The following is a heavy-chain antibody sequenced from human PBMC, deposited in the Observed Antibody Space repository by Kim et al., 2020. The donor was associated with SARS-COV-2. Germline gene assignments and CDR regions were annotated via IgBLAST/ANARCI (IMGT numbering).Heavy chain of an antibody. V-gene: IGHV4-38-2*02. Sequence: SETLSLTCTVSGYSISSGYYWGWIRQPPGKGLEWIGSIYHSGSTYYNPSLKSRVTISVDTSKNQFSLKLSSVTAADTAVYYCARDRWSGSYGRDFDYWGQGTLVTVSS. D-gene: IGHD1-26*01. CDR2: IYHSGST. J-gene: IGHJ4*02. CDR1: GYSISSGYY. CDR3: ARDRWSGSYGRDFDY.